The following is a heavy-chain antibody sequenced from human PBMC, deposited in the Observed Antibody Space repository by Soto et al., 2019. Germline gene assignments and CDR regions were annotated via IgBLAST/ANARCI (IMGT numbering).Heavy chain of an antibody. J-gene: IGHJ4*02. CDR1: GFTFSNYW. CDR3: LRDRHGDY. Sequence: EVQLVESGGGLVQPGGSLRLSCAGSGFTFSNYWMHWVRQAPGKGLGWVSRIDHDGPTDYADSVRGRFTISRDNAENTLYLQMNSLRPEDTAVYYCLRDRHGDYWGQGTLVTVSS. V-gene: IGHV3-74*01. CDR2: IDHDGPT.